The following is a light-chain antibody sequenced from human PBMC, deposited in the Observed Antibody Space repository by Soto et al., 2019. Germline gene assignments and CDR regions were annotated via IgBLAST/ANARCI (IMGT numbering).Light chain of an antibody. CDR2: RAN. V-gene: IGLV1-47*01. Sequence: QSVLTQPPSASGTPGQRVTISCSGSNSNVGSYYVYWYQQLPGTAPKLLIYRANQRPSGVPDRFSGSESGTSASLAISGLRSEDEADYYCASWDDSLSGVVFGGGTKLTVL. CDR3: ASWDDSLSGVV. CDR1: NSNVGSYY. J-gene: IGLJ2*01.